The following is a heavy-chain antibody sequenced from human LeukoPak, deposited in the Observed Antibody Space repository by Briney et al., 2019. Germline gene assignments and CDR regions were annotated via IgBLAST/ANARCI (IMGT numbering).Heavy chain of an antibody. V-gene: IGHV3-7*01. Sequence: DPGGSLRLSCAASGFNLSDYWMTWVRQAPGKGLEWVAHIKQDRSENYYVDSIKGRFTISRDNAKNLVYLQMNSLRAEDTAVYYCARGWNYAFRFDYWGQGTLVTVSS. D-gene: IGHD1-7*01. J-gene: IGHJ4*02. CDR3: ARGWNYAFRFDY. CDR2: IKQDRSEN. CDR1: GFNLSDYW.